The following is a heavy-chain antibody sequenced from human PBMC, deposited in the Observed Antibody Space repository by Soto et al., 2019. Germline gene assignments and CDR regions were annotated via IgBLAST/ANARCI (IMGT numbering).Heavy chain of an antibody. V-gene: IGHV3-11*01. CDR2: ISSSGSTI. J-gene: IGHJ4*02. CDR1: GSTFSDYY. D-gene: IGHD5-12*01. Sequence: GGSLRLSCAASGSTFSDYYMSWIRQAPGKGLEWVSYISSSGSTIYYADSVKGRFAISRDNAKNSLYLQMNSLRAEDTAVYYCARIDGGHERTIDYWGQGTLVTVSS. CDR3: ARIDGGHERTIDY.